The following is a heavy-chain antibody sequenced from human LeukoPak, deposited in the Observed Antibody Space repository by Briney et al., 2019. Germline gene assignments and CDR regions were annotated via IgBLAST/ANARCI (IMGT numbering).Heavy chain of an antibody. D-gene: IGHD3-10*01. CDR1: GFAFSTYA. Sequence: PGGSLRLSCAASGFAFSTYAMSWVRQAPGKGLQWVSAISGGGTSTYYADSVRGRFTISRDNCKNTLYLQMNSLGAEDTAVYYCAKQIYYTSRNQRETSDYWGEGTLVTVSS. CDR3: AKQIYYTSRNQRETSDY. CDR2: ISGGGTST. V-gene: IGHV3-23*01. J-gene: IGHJ4*02.